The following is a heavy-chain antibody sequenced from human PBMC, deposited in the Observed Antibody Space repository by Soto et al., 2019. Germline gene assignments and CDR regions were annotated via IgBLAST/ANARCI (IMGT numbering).Heavy chain of an antibody. CDR3: AALSGWSDYYYYGMDV. Sequence: SETLSLTCAVGGGSISSSNWWSPVRQPPGKGLEWIGEIYHSGSTNYNPSLKSRVTISVDKSKNQFSLKLSSVTAADTAVYYCAALSGWSDYYYYGMDVWGQGTTVTVS. CDR2: IYHSGST. CDR1: GGSISSSNW. J-gene: IGHJ6*02. D-gene: IGHD6-19*01. V-gene: IGHV4-4*02.